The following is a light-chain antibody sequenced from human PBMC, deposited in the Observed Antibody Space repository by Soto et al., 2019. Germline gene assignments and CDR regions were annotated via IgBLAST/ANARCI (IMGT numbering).Light chain of an antibody. CDR1: NIEIKS. CDR2: DDG. J-gene: IGLJ2*01. CDR3: QVWDTTNPVL. Sequence: SYELTQPPSVSVAPGQTARITCGGNNIEIKSVHGYQQKPGQAPVLVVYDDGDRTTGIPERFSGSKSGNTATLTTSRVEAGDEADYYCQVWDTTNPVLFGGGTKLTVL. V-gene: IGLV3-21*02.